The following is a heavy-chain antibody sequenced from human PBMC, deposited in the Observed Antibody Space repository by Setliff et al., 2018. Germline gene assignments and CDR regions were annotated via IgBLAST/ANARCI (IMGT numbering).Heavy chain of an antibody. J-gene: IGHJ3*02. D-gene: IGHD2-21*01. CDR1: GYTFTGYY. Sequence: ASVKVSCKASGYTFTGYYMYWVRQAPGQGLEWMGRINPSSGATIYAQKFQGRVTMTSDTSISTAYMELGRLRSDDTAVYFCARDGGADSDAFDIWGQGTMVTVSS. CDR2: INPSSGAT. CDR3: ARDGGADSDAFDI. V-gene: IGHV1-2*06.